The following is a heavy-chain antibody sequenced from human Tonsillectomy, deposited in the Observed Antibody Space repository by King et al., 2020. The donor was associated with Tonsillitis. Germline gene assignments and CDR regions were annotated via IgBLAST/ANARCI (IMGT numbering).Heavy chain of an antibody. Sequence: VQLVESGAEVKKPGASVNVSCKASGYTFTSYDINWVRQATGQGLEWMGWMNPNSGNTGYAQKFQGRVTMTRNTSISTAYMELSSLRSEDTAVYYCASGLYCSSTSCYLGRWFDPWGQGTLVTVSP. J-gene: IGHJ5*02. CDR3: ASGLYCSSTSCYLGRWFDP. CDR1: GYTFTSYD. D-gene: IGHD2-2*01. V-gene: IGHV1-8*01. CDR2: MNPNSGNT.